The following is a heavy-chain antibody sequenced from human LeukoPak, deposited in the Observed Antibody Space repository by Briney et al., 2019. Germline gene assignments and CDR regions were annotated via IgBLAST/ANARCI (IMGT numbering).Heavy chain of an antibody. Sequence: SGTLSLTCAVSGGSISSSNWWSWVRQPPGKGLEWIGEIYHSGSTNYNPSLKSRVTISVDKSKNQFSLKLSSVTAADTAVYYCARADYYYDTSGYNDYWGQGTLVTVSS. V-gene: IGHV4-4*02. J-gene: IGHJ4*02. CDR1: GGSISSSNW. CDR3: ARADYYYDTSGYNDY. CDR2: IYHSGST. D-gene: IGHD3-22*01.